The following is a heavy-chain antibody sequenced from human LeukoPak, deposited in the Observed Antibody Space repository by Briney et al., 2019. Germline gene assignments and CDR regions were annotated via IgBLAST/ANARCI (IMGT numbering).Heavy chain of an antibody. V-gene: IGHV1-69*04. CDR3: ARDIVVVTAIHYYGMDV. CDR2: IIPILGIA. Sequence: SVKVSCKASGGTFSSYAISWVRQAPGQGLEWMGRIIPILGIANYAQKFQGRVTITADKSTSTAYTELSSLRSEDTAVYYCARDIVVVTAIHYYGMDVWGQGTTVTVSS. CDR1: GGTFSSYA. D-gene: IGHD2-21*02. J-gene: IGHJ6*02.